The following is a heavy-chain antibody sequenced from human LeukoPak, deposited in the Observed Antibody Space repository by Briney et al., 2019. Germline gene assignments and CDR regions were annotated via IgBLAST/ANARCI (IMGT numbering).Heavy chain of an antibody. D-gene: IGHD3-10*01. J-gene: IGHJ4*02. CDR2: IYPGDSDT. Sequence: GESLKISCKGSGYSFTSYWIGWVRQMPGKGLGWMGIIYPGDSDTRYSPSFQGQVTISADKSISTAYLQWSSLKASDTAMYYCARVITMVRGAPLYYFDYWGQGTLVTVSS. CDR3: ARVITMVRGAPLYYFDY. V-gene: IGHV5-51*01. CDR1: GYSFTSYW.